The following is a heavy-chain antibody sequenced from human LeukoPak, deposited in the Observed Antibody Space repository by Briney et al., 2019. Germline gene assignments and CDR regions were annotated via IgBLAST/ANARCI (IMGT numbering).Heavy chain of an antibody. Sequence: ASVKVSCKASGYTFTGYYMHWVRQAPGQGLEWMGRINPNSGGTNYAQKFQGRVTMTRDTSISTAYMELSRLRSDDTAVYYCAMYYYDSSGYYFPEDNWFDPWGQGTLVTVSS. CDR3: AMYYYDSSGYYFPEDNWFDP. D-gene: IGHD3-22*01. V-gene: IGHV1-2*06. CDR1: GYTFTGYY. J-gene: IGHJ5*02. CDR2: INPNSGGT.